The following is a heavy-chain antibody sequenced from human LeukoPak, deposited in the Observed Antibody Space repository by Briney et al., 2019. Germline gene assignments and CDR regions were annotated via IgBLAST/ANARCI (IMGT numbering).Heavy chain of an antibody. J-gene: IGHJ4*02. V-gene: IGHV1-69*13. D-gene: IGHD3-9*01. CDR2: IIPIFGTA. CDR3: TGGSYYDILTGYPPKYYFDY. CDR1: GGTFSSYA. Sequence: SVKASCKASGGTFSSYAISWVRQAPGQGLEWMGGIIPIFGTANYAQKFQGRVTITADESTSTAYMELSSLRSEDTAVYYCTGGSYYDILTGYPPKYYFDYWGQGTLVIVSS.